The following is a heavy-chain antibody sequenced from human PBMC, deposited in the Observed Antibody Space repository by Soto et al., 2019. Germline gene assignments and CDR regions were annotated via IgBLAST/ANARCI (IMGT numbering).Heavy chain of an antibody. CDR3: VRGMRGGFDP. CDR2: IGFAGDT. V-gene: IGHV3-13*01. Sequence: PVGSLRLSCGASGFIFSNFDMHWVRQTTEKGLEWVSGIGFAGDTNYSGSVKGRFTISRENAKNSSFLQMNSLRVGDTAVYYCVRGMRGGFDPWGQGTLVTVSS. CDR1: GFIFSNFD. J-gene: IGHJ5*02. D-gene: IGHD3-16*01.